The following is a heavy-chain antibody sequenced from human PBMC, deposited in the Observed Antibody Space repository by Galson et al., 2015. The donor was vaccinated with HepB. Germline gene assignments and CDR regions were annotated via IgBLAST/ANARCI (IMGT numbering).Heavy chain of an antibody. Sequence: SVKVSCKASGSTFTSYDINWVRQATGQGLEWMGWMNPNSGNTGYTQKFQGRVTMTRNTSISTAYMELSSLRSEDTAVYYCARGPGYCSSTSCYEGYYYYMDVWGKGTTVTVSS. J-gene: IGHJ6*03. D-gene: IGHD2-2*03. CDR2: MNPNSGNT. CDR3: ARGPGYCSSTSCYEGYYYYMDV. CDR1: GSTFTSYD. V-gene: IGHV1-8*01.